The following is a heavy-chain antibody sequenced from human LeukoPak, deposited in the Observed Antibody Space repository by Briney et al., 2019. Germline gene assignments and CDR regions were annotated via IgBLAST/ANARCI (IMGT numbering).Heavy chain of an antibody. D-gene: IGHD2-2*01. J-gene: IGHJ5*02. CDR2: IYYSGST. Sequence: SETLSLTCTVSGGSISSYYWSWIRQPPGKGLEWIGYIYYSGSTNYNPSLKSRVTISVDTSKNQFSLKLSSVTAADTAVYYCARAFRRVVVPAAIGLGFDPWGQGTLVTVSS. V-gene: IGHV4-59*01. CDR1: GGSISSYY. CDR3: ARAFRRVVVPAAIGLGFDP.